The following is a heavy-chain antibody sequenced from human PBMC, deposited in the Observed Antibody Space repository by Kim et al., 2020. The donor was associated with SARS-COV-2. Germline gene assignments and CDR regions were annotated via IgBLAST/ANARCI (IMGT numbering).Heavy chain of an antibody. Sequence: GGSLRLSCAASGFSFSDYGIHWVRQAPGKGLEWVAVISWDGSNKDYADSVKGRFTISRDNSKNTLYLQMNSLRAEDTAVYYCTQLALWGQGTMVTVSS. V-gene: IGHV3-30*03. CDR2: ISWDGSNK. D-gene: IGHD6-13*01. CDR3: TQLAL. CDR1: GFSFSDYG. J-gene: IGHJ3*01.